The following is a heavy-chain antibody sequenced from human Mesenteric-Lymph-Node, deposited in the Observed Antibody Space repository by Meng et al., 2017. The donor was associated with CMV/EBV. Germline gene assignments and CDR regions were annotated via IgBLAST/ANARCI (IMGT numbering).Heavy chain of an antibody. CDR3: ARATQEHCSSTSCYGGYYYGMDV. Sequence: ASVKVSCKASGYTFTGYYMHWVRQAPGQGLEWMGWINPNSGGTNYAQKFQGRVTMTRDTSISTAYMELSRLRSDDTAVYYCARATQEHCSSTSCYGGYYYGMDVWGQGTTVTVSS. D-gene: IGHD2-2*01. V-gene: IGHV1-2*02. J-gene: IGHJ6*02. CDR1: GYTFTGYY. CDR2: INPNSGGT.